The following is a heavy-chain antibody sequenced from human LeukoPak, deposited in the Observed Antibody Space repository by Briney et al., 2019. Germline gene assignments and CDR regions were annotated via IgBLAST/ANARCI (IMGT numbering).Heavy chain of an antibody. J-gene: IGHJ6*02. CDR2: VNSDGSST. D-gene: IGHD2/OR15-2a*01. CDR1: GFTFSSYW. CDR3: ARDSLTTWAGMDV. V-gene: IGHV3-74*01. Sequence: GGSLRLSCAASGFTFSSYWMSWVRQAPGKGLVWVSRVNSDGSSTSYADSVKGRFTISRDNAKNTLYLQMNSLRAEDTAVYYCARDSLTTWAGMDVWGQGTTVTVSS.